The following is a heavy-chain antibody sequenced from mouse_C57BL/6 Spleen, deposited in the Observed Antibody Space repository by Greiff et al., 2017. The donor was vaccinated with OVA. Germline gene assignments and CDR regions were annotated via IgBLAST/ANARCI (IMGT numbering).Heavy chain of an antibody. D-gene: IGHD4-1*01. Sequence: VQLQQSGAELVRPGASVTLSCKASGYTFTDYEMHWVKQTPVHGLEWIGAIDPETGGTAYNQKFKGKAILTADKSSSTAYMELRSLTSEDSAVYYCTREGTGERYFDVWGTGTTVTVSS. CDR3: TREGTGERYFDV. J-gene: IGHJ1*03. V-gene: IGHV1-15*01. CDR2: IDPETGGT. CDR1: GYTFTDYE.